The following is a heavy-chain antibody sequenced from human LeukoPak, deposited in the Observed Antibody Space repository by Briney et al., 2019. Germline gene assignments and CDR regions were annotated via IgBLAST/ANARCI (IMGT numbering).Heavy chain of an antibody. CDR1: GFTFSSYW. CDR3: ARDLPHYDFWSGYFHYYYMDV. Sequence: PGGSLRLSCAASGFTFSSYWMHWVRQAPGKGLVWVSRINSDGSSTSYADSVKGRFTISRDNAKNTLYLQMNGLRAEDTAVHYCARDLPHYDFWSGYFHYYYMDVWGKGTTVTVSS. J-gene: IGHJ6*03. V-gene: IGHV3-74*01. CDR2: INSDGSST. D-gene: IGHD3-3*01.